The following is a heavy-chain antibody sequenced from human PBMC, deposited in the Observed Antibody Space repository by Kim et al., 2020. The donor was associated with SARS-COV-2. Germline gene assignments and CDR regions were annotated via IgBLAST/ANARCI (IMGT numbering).Heavy chain of an antibody. CDR3: ARSYYGSGSYFPLHY. J-gene: IGHJ4*02. CDR1: GYRLSNYG. D-gene: IGHD3-10*01. CDR2: ISANNGNT. V-gene: IGHV1-18*01. Sequence: ASVKVSCKAYGYRLSNYGITWVRQAPVQGLEWMGWISANNGNTDYAQKVQGRVTRTTGTSTSTAYMEVSDLRADDTTVYYCARSYYGSGSYFPLHYWCLG.